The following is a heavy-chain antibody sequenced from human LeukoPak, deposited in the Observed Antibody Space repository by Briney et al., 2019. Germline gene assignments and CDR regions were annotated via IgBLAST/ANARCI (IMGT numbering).Heavy chain of an antibody. CDR3: ARVEGYYDSSGYYYGGYFQH. CDR1: GGSISSYY. D-gene: IGHD3-22*01. J-gene: IGHJ1*01. CDR2: IYTSGST. V-gene: IGHV4-4*07. Sequence: SETLSLTCTVSGGSISSYYWNWIRQPAGKGLEWIGRIYTSGSTNYNPSLKSRVTMSVDTSKNQFSLKLSSVTAADTAVYYCARVEGYYDSSGYYYGGYFQHWGQGTLVTVSS.